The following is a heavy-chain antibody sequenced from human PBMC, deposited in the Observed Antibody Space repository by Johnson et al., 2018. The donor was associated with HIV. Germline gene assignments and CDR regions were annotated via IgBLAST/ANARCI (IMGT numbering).Heavy chain of an antibody. CDR2: IWYDGSNK. V-gene: IGHV3-33*06. CDR3: AKDSMGYNWNQFEAFDI. D-gene: IGHD1-20*01. CDR1: GFTFSSYG. Sequence: QVQLVECGGGVVQPGRSLRLSCAASGFTFSSYGMHWVRQVPGKGLDWVAVIWYDGSNKYYADSVKGRFTISRDNSKNTLYLQMNSLRAEDTAVYYCAKDSMGYNWNQFEAFDIWGQGTMVTVSS. J-gene: IGHJ3*02.